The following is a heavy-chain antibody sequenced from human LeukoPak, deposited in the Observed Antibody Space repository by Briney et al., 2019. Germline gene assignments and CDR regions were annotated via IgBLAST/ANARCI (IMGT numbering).Heavy chain of an antibody. CDR3: ARVAPEAASLDY. V-gene: IGHV4-59*01. CDR1: GGSISNYY. CDR2: IYYSGST. D-gene: IGHD6-13*01. J-gene: IGHJ4*02. Sequence: PSETLSLTCTVSGGSISNYYWSWIRQPPGKGLEWIGYIYYSGSTNYNPSLKSRVTISVDTSKNQFSLKLSSVTAADTAVYYCARVAPEAASLDYWGQGTLVTVSS.